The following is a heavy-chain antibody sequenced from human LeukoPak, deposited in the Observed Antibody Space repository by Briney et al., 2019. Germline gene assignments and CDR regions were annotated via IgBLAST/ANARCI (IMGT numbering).Heavy chain of an antibody. CDR3: ARVVPAAIPRPWFDP. V-gene: IGHV5-51*01. D-gene: IGHD2-2*02. Sequence: GESLKISCKGSGYSFTSYWIGWVRQMPGKGLEWMGIIYPGDSDTRYSLSFQGQVTISADKSISTAYLQWSSLKASDTAMYYCARVVPAAIPRPWFDPWGQGTLVTVSS. J-gene: IGHJ5*02. CDR1: GYSFTSYW. CDR2: IYPGDSDT.